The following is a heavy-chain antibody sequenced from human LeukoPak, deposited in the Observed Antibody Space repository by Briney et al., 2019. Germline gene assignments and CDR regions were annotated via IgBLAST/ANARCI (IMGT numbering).Heavy chain of an antibody. Sequence: SETLSLTCTVSGGSISSSTYFWGWIPKPPGRGLEWIGTIYYSGSTYYNPSLKSRVTISVDTSKNQFSLKLTSVTAADTAVYYCARQTGVGLFILPGGRGTLVTVSS. V-gene: IGHV4-39*01. CDR2: IYYSGST. CDR1: GGSISSSTYF. CDR3: ARQTGVGLFILP. J-gene: IGHJ4*02. D-gene: IGHD3-3*01.